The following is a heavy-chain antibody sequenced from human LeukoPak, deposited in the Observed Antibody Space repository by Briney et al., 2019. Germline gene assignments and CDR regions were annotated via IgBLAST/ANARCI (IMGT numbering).Heavy chain of an antibody. CDR2: IYYSGST. CDR1: GGSISISSYY. J-gene: IGHJ4*02. Sequence: PSETLSLTCTVSGGSISISSYYWGWIRQPPGKGLEWIGSIYYSGSTYYNPSPKSRVTISVDTSKNQFSLKLNSVTAADTAVYYCARASRDYVWGSYRQYYFDYWGQGTLVTVSS. CDR3: ARASRDYVWGSYRQYYFDY. V-gene: IGHV4-39*07. D-gene: IGHD3-16*02.